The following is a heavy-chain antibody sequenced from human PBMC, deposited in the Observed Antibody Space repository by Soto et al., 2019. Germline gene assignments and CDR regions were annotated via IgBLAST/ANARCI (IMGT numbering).Heavy chain of an antibody. CDR3: ARAGWTGIYFFYYGMDV. J-gene: IGHJ6*02. CDR2: ISYDGDSK. CDR1: AFTFSSYA. D-gene: IGHD3-9*01. V-gene: IGHV3-30-3*01. Sequence: QVQLVESGGGVVQPGRSLRLSCVASAFTFSSYAMHWVRQAPGKGLEWVAVISYDGDSKYYADSVKGRFTISRDKSKNTLFLKMNSLRDDDTAVYYCARAGWTGIYFFYYGMDVWGQGTTVTVSS.